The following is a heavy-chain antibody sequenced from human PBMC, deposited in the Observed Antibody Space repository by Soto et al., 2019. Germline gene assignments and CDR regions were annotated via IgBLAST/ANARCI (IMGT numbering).Heavy chain of an antibody. V-gene: IGHV3-23*01. CDR2: ISGSGGTT. D-gene: IGHD6-19*01. Sequence: GGSLTLSCAASGFTFSNYAIAWVRQAPGKGLEWVSGISGSGGTTYYADSVKGRFAISRDNSKDTLHLQMNSLRAEDTAVYYCAKTPRQWLVYFDYWGQGA. CDR1: GFTFSNYA. CDR3: AKTPRQWLVYFDY. J-gene: IGHJ4*02.